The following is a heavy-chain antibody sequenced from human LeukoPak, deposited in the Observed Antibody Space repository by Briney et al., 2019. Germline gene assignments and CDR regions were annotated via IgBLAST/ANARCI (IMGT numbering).Heavy chain of an antibody. D-gene: IGHD2-2*01. CDR2: IFPGDSDT. V-gene: IGHV5-51*03. CDR1: GYSFTSYW. CDR3: ARRPCSSISCFFDY. Sequence: KPGESLKISCKGSGYSFTSYWIGWVRQMPGKGLEWVGIIFPGDSDTRYSPSFQGQVTISADKSISAAYLQWSSLKASDTAMYFCARRPCSSISCFFDYWGHGTLFTVSS. J-gene: IGHJ4*01.